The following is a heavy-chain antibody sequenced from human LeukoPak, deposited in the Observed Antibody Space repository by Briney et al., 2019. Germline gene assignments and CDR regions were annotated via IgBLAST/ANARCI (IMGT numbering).Heavy chain of an antibody. V-gene: IGHV4-31*03. D-gene: IGHD3-16*01. CDR1: GGSISSGAYY. CDR2: IHYSGST. CDR3: ASSETVMRT. Sequence: SQTLSLTCTVSGGSISSGAYYWSWIRQHPGKGLEWIGYIHYSGSTYYNPSLKSRVTISVDTSKKQFYLRVNSVTATDTAVYYCASSETVMRTWGQGTLVTVSS. J-gene: IGHJ5*02.